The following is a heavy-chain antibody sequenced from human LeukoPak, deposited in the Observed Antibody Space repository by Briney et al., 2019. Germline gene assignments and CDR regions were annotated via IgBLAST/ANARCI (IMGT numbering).Heavy chain of an antibody. J-gene: IGHJ4*02. D-gene: IGHD6-19*01. V-gene: IGHV1-46*01. CDR2: IKPSGGST. Sequence: GASVKVSCKASGYSLTTYYMHWVRQAPGQGLEWMGIIKPSGGSTSYAQKFQDRVTMTRDTSTSTVYMELSSLRSEDTAVYYCARVHDSDWYFDYWGQGTLVTVSS. CDR3: ARVHDSDWYFDY. CDR1: GYSLTTYY.